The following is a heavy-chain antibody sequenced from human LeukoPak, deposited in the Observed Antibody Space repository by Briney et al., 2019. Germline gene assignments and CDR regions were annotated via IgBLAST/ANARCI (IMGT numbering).Heavy chain of an antibody. J-gene: IGHJ4*02. CDR2: ISIDGNNK. D-gene: IGHD1-26*01. Sequence: GGSLRLSCTASGFTFSSYAIHWARQAPGKGLEWVAVISIDGNNKFFADSVKGRFTISRDNSKNTLYVQMNSLRAEDTAVYYCAVSGRHYSGYWGQGTLVTVSS. CDR3: AVSGRHYSGY. CDR1: GFTFSSYA. V-gene: IGHV3-30-3*01.